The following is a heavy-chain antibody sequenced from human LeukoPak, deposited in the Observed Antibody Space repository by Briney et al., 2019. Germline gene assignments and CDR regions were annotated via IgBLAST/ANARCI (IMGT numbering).Heavy chain of an antibody. D-gene: IGHD3-10*01. V-gene: IGHV4-61*02. CDR2: IYTSGST. J-gene: IGHJ5*02. CDR3: ARGMSRVTMVRGVPNWFDP. CDR1: GGSISSDSYY. Sequence: PSETLSLTCTVSGGSISSDSYYWSWIRQPAGKGLEWIGRIYTSGSTNYNPSLKSRVTISVDTSKNQFSLKLSSVTAADTAVYYCARGMSRVTMVRGVPNWFDPWGQGTLVTVSS.